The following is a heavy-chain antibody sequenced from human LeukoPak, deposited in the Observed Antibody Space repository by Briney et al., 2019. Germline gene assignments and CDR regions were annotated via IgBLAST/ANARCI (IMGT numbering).Heavy chain of an antibody. D-gene: IGHD3-10*01. J-gene: IGHJ4*02. Sequence: SETLSLTCTVSGCSISSSNYYWRWNRQPPGQPLACIGSIYYSGSTYYNPSLKSRVTISVDTSKNQFSLKLSSVTAADTAVYYCARQHGSGSYLSDYWGQGTLVTVSS. CDR1: GCSISSSNYY. CDR3: ARQHGSGSYLSDY. V-gene: IGHV4-39*01. CDR2: IYYSGST.